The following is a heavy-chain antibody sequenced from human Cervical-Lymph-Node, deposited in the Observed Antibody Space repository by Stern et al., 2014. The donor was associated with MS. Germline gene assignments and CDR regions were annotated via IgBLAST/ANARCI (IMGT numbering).Heavy chain of an antibody. CDR2: ISNNSTHT. V-gene: IGHV3-21*01. CDR3: ARARVGDYARSPHLDS. D-gene: IGHD4-17*01. J-gene: IGHJ4*02. CDR1: GFTFSHYS. Sequence: EVQLVVTGGGLVKPGVFLRLSCDASGFTFSHYSINWVRQAPGKGLERISSISNNSTHTYYADSVEGRFTISRDSAKDSVSLHMVSLRAEDTAVYYCARARVGDYARSPHLDSWGQGTLVTVSS.